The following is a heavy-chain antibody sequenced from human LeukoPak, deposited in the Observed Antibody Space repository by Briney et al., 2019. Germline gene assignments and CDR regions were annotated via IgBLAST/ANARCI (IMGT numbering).Heavy chain of an antibody. CDR2: ISDSGPNT. V-gene: IGHV3-23*01. D-gene: IGHD2/OR15-2a*01. CDR1: GFTFSSHV. Sequence: GGSLRLSCTASGFTFSSHVMSWVRQAPGKGLEWVSLISDSGPNTYYADSLKGRFTISRDNSKNTLYLQMNSLRSEDTAVYYCARVSSRAFDIWGQGTMVTVSS. J-gene: IGHJ3*02. CDR3: ARVSSRAFDI.